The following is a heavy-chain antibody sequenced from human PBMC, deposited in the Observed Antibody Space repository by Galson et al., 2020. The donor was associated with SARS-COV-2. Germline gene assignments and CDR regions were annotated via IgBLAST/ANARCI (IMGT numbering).Heavy chain of an antibody. CDR1: GDSVSSHTAS. D-gene: IGHD3-3*01. V-gene: IGHV6-1*01. CDR2: TYYRSKWYT. CDR3: SREGGLRYDFWSGYYVRRFDF. J-gene: IGHJ4*02. Sequence: SQTLSLTCAISGDSVSSHTASWHWIRQSPSRGLEWLGRTYYRSKWYTDYAVSVKSRIIINPDISQNQFSLQLNSVTPEDTALYYCSREGGLRYDFWSGYYVRRFDFWGQGTLVSVSS.